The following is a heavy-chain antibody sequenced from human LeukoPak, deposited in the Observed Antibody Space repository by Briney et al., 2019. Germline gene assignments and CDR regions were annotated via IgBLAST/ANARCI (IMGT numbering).Heavy chain of an antibody. CDR3: ARGYCSGGSCLNIAFDI. CDR2: INTNTGNP. D-gene: IGHD2-15*01. Sequence: ASVKVSCKASGYTFTNYAMNWVRQAPGQGLEWMGWINTNTGNPTYAQGFTGRFVFSLDTSVSTAYLQISSLKAEDTAVYYCARGYCSGGSCLNIAFDIWGQGTMVTVSS. V-gene: IGHV7-4-1*02. J-gene: IGHJ3*02. CDR1: GYTFTNYA.